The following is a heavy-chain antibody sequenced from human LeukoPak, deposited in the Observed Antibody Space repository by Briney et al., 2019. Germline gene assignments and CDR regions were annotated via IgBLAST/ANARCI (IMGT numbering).Heavy chain of an antibody. CDR1: GFTFSSYA. Sequence: GGSLRLSCAASGFTFSSYAMHWVRQAPGKGLEWVAVISYDGSNKYYADSVKGRFTISRDNSKNTLYLQMNSLRAEDTAVYYCARDMSSSCQLDYWGQGTLVTVSS. D-gene: IGHD6-13*01. V-gene: IGHV3-30-3*01. CDR2: ISYDGSNK. J-gene: IGHJ4*02. CDR3: ARDMSSSCQLDY.